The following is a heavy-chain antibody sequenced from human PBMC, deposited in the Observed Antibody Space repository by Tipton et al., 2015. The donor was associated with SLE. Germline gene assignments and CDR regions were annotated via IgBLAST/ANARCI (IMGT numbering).Heavy chain of an antibody. J-gene: IGHJ2*01. CDR2: IYYSGST. D-gene: IGHD4-17*01. Sequence: TLSLTCTVSGGSISSGGYYWSWIRQHPGKGLKWIGYIYYSGSTYYNPSLKSRVTISVDTSKNQFSLKLSSVTAADTAVYYCARASSYWDYGEGDWYFDLWGRGTLVTVSS. CDR1: GGSISSGGYY. V-gene: IGHV4-31*03. CDR3: ARASSYWDYGEGDWYFDL.